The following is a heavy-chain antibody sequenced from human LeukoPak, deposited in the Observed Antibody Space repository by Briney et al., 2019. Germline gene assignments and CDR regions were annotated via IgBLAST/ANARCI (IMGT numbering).Heavy chain of an antibody. J-gene: IGHJ4*02. CDR3: ARGSMSLGAVAGDTGGGSYYFDY. V-gene: IGHV4-34*01. CDR2: INHSGST. CDR1: GGSFSGYY. Sequence: SETLSLTCAVYGGSFSGYYWSWIRQPPGKGLEWIGEINHSGSTNYNSSLKSRVTISVDTSKNQFSLKLSSVTAADTAVYYCARGSMSLGAVAGDTGGGSYYFDYWGQGTLVTVSS. D-gene: IGHD6-19*01.